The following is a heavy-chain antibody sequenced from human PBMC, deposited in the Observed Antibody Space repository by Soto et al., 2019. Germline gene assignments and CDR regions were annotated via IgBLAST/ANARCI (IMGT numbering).Heavy chain of an antibody. D-gene: IGHD3-9*01. J-gene: IGHJ5*02. Sequence: KASETLSLTCAVSGGSISSSNWWSWVRQPPGXGLEWIGEIYHSGSTNYNPSLKSRVTISVDKSKNQFSLKLSSVTAADTAVYYCAREVYDILTGYYRGTWWFDPWGQGPLVTVSS. CDR2: IYHSGST. CDR3: AREVYDILTGYYRGTWWFDP. V-gene: IGHV4-4*02. CDR1: GGSISSSNW.